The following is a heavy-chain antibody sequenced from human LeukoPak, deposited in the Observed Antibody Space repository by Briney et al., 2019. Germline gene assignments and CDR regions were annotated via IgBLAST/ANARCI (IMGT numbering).Heavy chain of an antibody. CDR3: ARGARYSYGPPLYYYGMDV. CDR1: GGPYSGYY. V-gene: IGHV4-34*01. Sequence: ETLSLTCAVYGGPYSGYYWSWIRQPPGKGLEWIGEINHSGSTNYNPSLKSRVTISVDTSKNQFSLKLSSVTAADTAVYYCARGARYSYGPPLYYYGMDVWGQGTTVTVSS. D-gene: IGHD5-18*01. CDR2: INHSGST. J-gene: IGHJ6*02.